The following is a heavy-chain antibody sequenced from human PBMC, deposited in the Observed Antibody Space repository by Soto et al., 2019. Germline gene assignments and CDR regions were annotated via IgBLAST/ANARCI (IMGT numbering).Heavy chain of an antibody. Sequence: GGSLRLSCAASGFTFSSYAMSWVRQAPGKGLEWVSAISGSGGSTYYADSVKGRFTISRDNSKNTLYLQMNSLRAEDTAVYYCATRSAITGTRSGPSDYWGQGTLVTVSS. CDR2: ISGSGGST. CDR3: ATRSAITGTRSGPSDY. CDR1: GFTFSSYA. D-gene: IGHD1-7*01. J-gene: IGHJ4*02. V-gene: IGHV3-23*01.